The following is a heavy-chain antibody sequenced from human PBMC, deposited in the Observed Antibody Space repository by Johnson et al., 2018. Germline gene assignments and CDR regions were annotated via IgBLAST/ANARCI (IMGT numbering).Heavy chain of an antibody. CDR3: AKSTNYYYYYMDV. V-gene: IGHV3-9*01. Sequence: VQLVESGGGLVQPGRSLRLSCAASGFTFDDYAMHWVRQAPGKGLEWVSGISWNSGSIGYADSVKGRFTISRDNAKNSLYLQMNSLRAEDTALYYCAKSTNYYYYYMDVWGKGTTVTVSS. J-gene: IGHJ6*03. CDR2: ISWNSGSI. CDR1: GFTFDDYA. D-gene: IGHD1-14*01.